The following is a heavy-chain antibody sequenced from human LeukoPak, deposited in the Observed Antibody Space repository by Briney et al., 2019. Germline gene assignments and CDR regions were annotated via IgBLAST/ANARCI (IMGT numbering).Heavy chain of an antibody. CDR1: GYTFTSYA. CDR2: INTNTGNP. Sequence: ASVKVSCKASGYTFTSYAMNWVRQAPGQGLEWMGWINTNTGNPTYAQGFTGRFVFSLDTSVSTAYLQISSLKAEDTAVYYCARDGRGQRITGTHQLGVKYNWFDPWGQGTLVTVSS. D-gene: IGHD1/OR15-1a*01. V-gene: IGHV7-4-1*02. J-gene: IGHJ5*02. CDR3: ARDGRGQRITGTHQLGVKYNWFDP.